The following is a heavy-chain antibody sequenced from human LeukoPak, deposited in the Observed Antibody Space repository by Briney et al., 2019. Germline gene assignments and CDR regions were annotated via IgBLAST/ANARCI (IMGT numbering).Heavy chain of an antibody. J-gene: IGHJ4*02. V-gene: IGHV4-39*07. D-gene: IGHD4-17*01. CDR2: IYYSGST. CDR1: GGSISSSSYY. CDR3: ARDNTVTTANDY. Sequence: SETLSLTCTVSGGSISSSSYYWGWIRQPPGKGLEWIGSIYYSGSTYYNPSLKSRVTISVDTSKNQFSLKLSSVTAADTAVYYCARDNTVTTANDYWGQGTLVTVSS.